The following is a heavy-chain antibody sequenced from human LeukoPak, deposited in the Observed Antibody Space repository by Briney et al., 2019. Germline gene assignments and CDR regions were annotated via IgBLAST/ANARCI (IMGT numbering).Heavy chain of an antibody. CDR3: ARVSFCPRCHFDY. CDR2: ISPDGSSP. V-gene: IGHV3-74*03. D-gene: IGHD2/OR15-2a*01. J-gene: IGHJ4*02. Sequence: GGSLRLSCAAPGLSFSSYWMPWVRQAPGKGLVWVARISPDGSSPLSADSVRGRFTISRDNADNTLYLQLNSLRAEDTAVYYCARVSFCPRCHFDYWGQGTLVTVSS. CDR1: GLSFSSYW.